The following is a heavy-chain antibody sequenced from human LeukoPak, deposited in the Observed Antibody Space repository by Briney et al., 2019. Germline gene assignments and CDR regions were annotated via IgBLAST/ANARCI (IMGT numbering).Heavy chain of an antibody. J-gene: IGHJ4*02. CDR2: ISGSGGST. V-gene: IGHV3-23*01. D-gene: IGHD6-6*01. Sequence: GGSLRLSCAASGFTFNTYAMSWVRQAPGKGLEWVSAISGSGGSTYYAASVKGRFTISGDNSKNTLYLQMNSLRAEDTAVYSCAKVGKYSISYYFDSWGQGTLVTVSS. CDR1: GFTFNTYA. CDR3: AKVGKYSISYYFDS.